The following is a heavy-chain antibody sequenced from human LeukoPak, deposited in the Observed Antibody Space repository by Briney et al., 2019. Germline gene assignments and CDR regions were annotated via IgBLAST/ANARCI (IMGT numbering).Heavy chain of an antibody. D-gene: IGHD6-19*01. Sequence: GGSLRLSCAASGSTFSPYALHWFRQAPGKGLEWVTVISSDGSDKYYADSVKGRFTLSRDNSKNTLYLQINSLRPEDTAVYYCARGGIAVAVPYFDYWGQGTLVTVSS. CDR2: ISSDGSDK. J-gene: IGHJ4*02. CDR1: GSTFSPYA. V-gene: IGHV3-30*03. CDR3: ARGGIAVAVPYFDY.